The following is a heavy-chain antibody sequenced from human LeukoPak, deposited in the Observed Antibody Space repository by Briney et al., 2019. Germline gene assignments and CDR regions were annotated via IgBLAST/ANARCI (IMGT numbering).Heavy chain of an antibody. Sequence: TGGSLRLSCVAAGFTFTGHSMHWVRQAPGKGLEWVAVVGNDEKTKLYADSLKGRFTVSRDNSKNTVYLQMNSLRDEDTAVYYCAREKQSGGTPFDYWGQGSLVTASS. CDR2: VGNDEKTK. V-gene: IGHV3-30*04. J-gene: IGHJ4*02. CDR1: GFTFTGHS. CDR3: AREKQSGGTPFDY. D-gene: IGHD1-26*01.